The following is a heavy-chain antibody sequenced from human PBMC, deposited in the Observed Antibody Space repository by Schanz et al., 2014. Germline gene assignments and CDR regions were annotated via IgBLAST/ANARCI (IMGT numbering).Heavy chain of an antibody. CDR3: ARSAGRDFWSGYYTRFDY. Sequence: QVQLVQSGAEVKKPGASVRVSCKASGYTFTTYAMSWVRQAPGQGLEWVGWISVYTGNTEYGQKVQGRVTMTTDTSTSTVYMELRSLRSDDTAVYYCARSAGRDFWSGYYTRFDYWGQGTRVTVSS. CDR2: ISVYTGNT. J-gene: IGHJ4*02. V-gene: IGHV1-18*01. CDR1: GYTFTTYA. D-gene: IGHD3-3*01.